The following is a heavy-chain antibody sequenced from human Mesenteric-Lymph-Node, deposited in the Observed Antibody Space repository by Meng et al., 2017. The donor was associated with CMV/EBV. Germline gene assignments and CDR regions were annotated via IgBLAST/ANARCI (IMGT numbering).Heavy chain of an antibody. J-gene: IGHJ5*02. CDR2: IYYSGST. D-gene: IGHD3-10*01. V-gene: IGHV4-39*01. Sequence: QLLLQESGPGLGKPSETLSPTCTVSGGSFSSSMYSWGWTLQPPGKGPEWIGSIYYSGSTYYNPSLKSRVTISVDTSKNQFSLKLSSVTAADTAVYYCARPHYYGSGSSPWFDPWGQGTLVTVSS. CDR3: ARPHYYGSGSSPWFDP. CDR1: GGSFSSSMYS.